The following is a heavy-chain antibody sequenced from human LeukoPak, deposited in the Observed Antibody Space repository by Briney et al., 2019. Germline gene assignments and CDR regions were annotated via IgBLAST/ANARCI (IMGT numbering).Heavy chain of an antibody. CDR3: AADQQWLVP. D-gene: IGHD6-19*01. V-gene: IGHV1-58*02. CDR2: IVAGRGNT. J-gene: IGHJ5*02. Sequence: SVKVSCKASGFTFTTSVIQWVRQARGQRLEWIEWIVAGRGNTNYAQKLQERVTITRDMSTSTAYMELNSLRSDDTAVYYCAADQQWLVPWGQGTLVTVSS. CDR1: GFTFTTSV.